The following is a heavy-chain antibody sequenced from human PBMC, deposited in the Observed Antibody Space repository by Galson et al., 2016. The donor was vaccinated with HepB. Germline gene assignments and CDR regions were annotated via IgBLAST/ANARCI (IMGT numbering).Heavy chain of an antibody. CDR3: AKDQKYYDSKELHL. Sequence: SLRLSCAVSGLTFISYNMNWVRQAPGKGLEWVAVASSDGSRKYYADSVTGRFTISRDNSKNTLYLQMNSLRTEDTAVYYCAKDQKYYDSKELHLWGQGTLVMVTS. J-gene: IGHJ4*02. D-gene: IGHD3-22*01. V-gene: IGHV3-30-3*01. CDR2: ASSDGSRK. CDR1: GLTFISYN.